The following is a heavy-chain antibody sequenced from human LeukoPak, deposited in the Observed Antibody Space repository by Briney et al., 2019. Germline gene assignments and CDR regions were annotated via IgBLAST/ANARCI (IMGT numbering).Heavy chain of an antibody. CDR3: ARGSSSSRRGRWFDP. CDR2: INHSGST. J-gene: IGHJ5*02. CDR1: GGSFSGYY. D-gene: IGHD6-13*01. V-gene: IGHV4-34*01. Sequence: PSETLSLTCAVYGGSFSGYYWSWIRQPPGKGREWIGEINHSGSTNYNPSLKSRVTISVDTSKNQFSLKLSSVTAADTAVYYCARGSSSSRRGRWFDPWGQGTLVTVSS.